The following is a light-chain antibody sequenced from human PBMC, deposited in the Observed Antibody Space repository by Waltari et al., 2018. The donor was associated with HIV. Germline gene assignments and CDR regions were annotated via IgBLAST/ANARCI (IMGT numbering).Light chain of an antibody. CDR2: LAS. CDR1: QSLLHNNGHNY. J-gene: IGKJ1*01. CDR3: MHGQQTPV. Sequence: MIQSLDSLSVSTGQPASIACRSSQSLLHNNGHNYLDWYIQRQGQAPELLIYLASRRASGVPDRIAGSGSGTDFILKISRVEPEDVGVYYCMHGQQTPVFGQGTQVEV. V-gene: IGKV2-28*01.